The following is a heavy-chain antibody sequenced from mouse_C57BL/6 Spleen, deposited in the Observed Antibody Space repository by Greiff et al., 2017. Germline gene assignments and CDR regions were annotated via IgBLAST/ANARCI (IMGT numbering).Heavy chain of an antibody. J-gene: IGHJ3*01. Sequence: QVTLKESGPGILQSSQTLSLTCSFSGFSLSTSGMGVSWIRQPSGKGLEWLAHIYWDDDKRYNPSLKSRLTISKDTSRNQVFLKITSVDTADTATYYCARREDYGSLAWFAYWGQGTLVTVSA. CDR1: GFSLSTSGMG. CDR3: ARREDYGSLAWFAY. V-gene: IGHV8-12*01. CDR2: IYWDDDK. D-gene: IGHD1-1*01.